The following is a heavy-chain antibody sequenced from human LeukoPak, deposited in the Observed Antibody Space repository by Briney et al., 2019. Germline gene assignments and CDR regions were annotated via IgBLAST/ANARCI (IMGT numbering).Heavy chain of an antibody. Sequence: GGSLRLSCAASGFTFSNYWMNWVRQAPGKGLEWVANINQDGSEKDYVDSVKGRFTISRDNAKDSLYLQMSSLRAEDTAVYYCARTYRNGDKFCSVYWGQGTLVTVSS. CDR2: INQDGSEK. CDR3: ARTYRNGDKFCSVY. CDR1: GFTFSNYW. V-gene: IGHV3-7*01. D-gene: IGHD5-24*01. J-gene: IGHJ4*02.